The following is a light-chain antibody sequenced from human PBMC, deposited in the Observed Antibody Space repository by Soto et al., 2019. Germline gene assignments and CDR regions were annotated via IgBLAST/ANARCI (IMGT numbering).Light chain of an antibody. CDR3: QQRSNWPPVT. V-gene: IGKV3-11*01. CDR1: KSIRRH. J-gene: IGKJ4*01. Sequence: ELLLTQSPATLSLSPAERATLSCRASKSIRRHLAWYQQRPGQAPRLLIYAASYRAAGIPARFSGSGSGTEFTLTISSLEAEDFAVYYCQQRSNWPPVTFGGGTKVEIK. CDR2: AAS.